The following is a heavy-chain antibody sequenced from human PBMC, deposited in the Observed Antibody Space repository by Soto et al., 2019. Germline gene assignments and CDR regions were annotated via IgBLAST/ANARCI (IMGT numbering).Heavy chain of an antibody. D-gene: IGHD3-9*01. Sequence: QLQLQESGPGLVKPSETLSLTCSVSDDSINSDKYYWGWIRQPPGKGLEWIGSIYYRGNAYYTPSLQTRVTISLAKSKSQFSLKLNSVTAADSAVYFCARLEGLATISYCFDFWGPGALVTVSS. J-gene: IGHJ4*02. CDR2: IYYRGNA. CDR1: DDSINSDKYY. V-gene: IGHV4-39*01. CDR3: ARLEGLATISYCFDF.